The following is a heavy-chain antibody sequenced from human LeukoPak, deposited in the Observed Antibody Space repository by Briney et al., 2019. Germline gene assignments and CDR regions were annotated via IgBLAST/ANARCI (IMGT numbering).Heavy chain of an antibody. D-gene: IGHD7-27*01. V-gene: IGHV3-23*01. CDR2: ISPRGGGT. J-gene: IGHJ4*02. CDR1: GFTFSNHG. CDR3: ARDLAWGAFDY. Sequence: PGGSLRLSCAASGFTFSNHGMNWVRQAPGKGLEWLSGISPRGGGTYYADSVKGRFTISRDDFKNTLSLQMNSLRVEDTAVYYCARDLAWGAFDYWGQGTLVTVSS.